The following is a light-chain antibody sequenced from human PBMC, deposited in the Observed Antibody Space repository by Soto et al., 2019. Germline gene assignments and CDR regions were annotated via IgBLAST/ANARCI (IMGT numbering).Light chain of an antibody. CDR1: SSDVGAYNS. V-gene: IGLV2-14*01. CDR3: SSSTATSWL. J-gene: IGLJ3*02. Sequence: QSALTQPASVSGSPGQSITISCTGTSSDVGAYNSVSWYQQPPGQAPKLVIYEVSNRLSRVSNRFSGSKSGYTASLTISGLQPDDEADYYCSSSTATSWLFGGGTKVTV. CDR2: EVS.